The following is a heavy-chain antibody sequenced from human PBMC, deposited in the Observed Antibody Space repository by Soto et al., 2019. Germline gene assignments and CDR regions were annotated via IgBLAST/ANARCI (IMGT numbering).Heavy chain of an antibody. V-gene: IGHV3-23*01. CDR1: GFTFSSYA. Sequence: GGSLRLSCAASGFTFSSYAMSWVRQAPGKGLEWVSAISGSGGSTYYADSVKGRFTISRNKSKNTLYLQMNSLRAEDTAVYYGAKVDGSSSWYSFDYWGQGTLVTVSS. D-gene: IGHD6-13*01. J-gene: IGHJ4*02. CDR3: AKVDGSSSWYSFDY. CDR2: ISGSGGST.